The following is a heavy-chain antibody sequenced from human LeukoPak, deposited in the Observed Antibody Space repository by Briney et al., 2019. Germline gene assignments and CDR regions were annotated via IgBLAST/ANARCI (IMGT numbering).Heavy chain of an antibody. CDR3: XXXXXLLFDY. J-gene: IGHJ4*02. CDR1: YA. V-gene: IGHV3-30*01. Sequence: YAXHXVRQXPGXGLXWLAIISDDESNQYYADSVXGRFTIYRXXXKNTLYMKMNKLRYEDTAVYFXXXXXXLLFDYWGQGTLVTVSS. CDR2: ISDDESNQ.